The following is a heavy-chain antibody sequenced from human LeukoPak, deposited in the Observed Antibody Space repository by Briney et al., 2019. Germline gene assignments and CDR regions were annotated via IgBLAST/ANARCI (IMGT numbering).Heavy chain of an antibody. CDR2: IIPIFGTA. CDR3: AGDSNNDFYVHGWFDS. V-gene: IGHV1-69*13. CDR1: GYTFTGYY. Sequence: ASVKVSCKASGYTFTGYYMHWVRQAPGQGLEWMGGIIPIFGTANYAQKFQGRVTITADESTSTAYMELSSLRSEDTAVYYCAGDSNNDFYVHGWFDSWGQGTLVTVSS. J-gene: IGHJ5*01. D-gene: IGHD1-1*01.